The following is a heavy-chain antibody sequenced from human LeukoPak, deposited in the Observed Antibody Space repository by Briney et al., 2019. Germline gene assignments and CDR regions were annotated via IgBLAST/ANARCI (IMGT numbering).Heavy chain of an antibody. J-gene: IGHJ3*02. CDR1: GFTFSSYA. CDR3: AKDLPYYDSTSDAFDI. Sequence: GGSLRLSCAASGFTFSSYAMSWVRQAPGKGLEWVSAISGSGGSTYYADSVRGRFTISRDNSKNTLYLQMNSLRAEDTAVYYCAKDLPYYDSTSDAFDIWGQGTMVTVSS. CDR2: ISGSGGST. D-gene: IGHD3-22*01. V-gene: IGHV3-23*01.